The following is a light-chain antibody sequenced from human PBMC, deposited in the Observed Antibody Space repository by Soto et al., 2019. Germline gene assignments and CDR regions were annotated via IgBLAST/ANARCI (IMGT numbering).Light chain of an antibody. CDR1: QSVSSSY. CDR3: QQYGSSPPEFN. J-gene: IGKJ3*01. CDR2: GAS. Sequence: EIVLTQSPGTLSLSPGERATLSCRASQSVSSSYLAWYQQRPGQASRLLIFGASYRATGIPDRFSGSGSGTDFTLTISRLEPEDFAVYYCQQYGSSPPEFNFGPGTKVDAK. V-gene: IGKV3-20*01.